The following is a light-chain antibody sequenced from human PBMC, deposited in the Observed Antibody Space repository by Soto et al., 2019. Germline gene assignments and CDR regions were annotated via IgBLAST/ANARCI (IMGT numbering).Light chain of an antibody. V-gene: IGLV2-14*01. Sequence: QSVLTQPASVSGSPGQTITISCTGTSSDVGGYAYVSWYQQYPGKVPKLVISEVSNRPSGVSHRFSGSRSGNTASLTISGLQAEDEADYYCSSYTTTSPYVFGSGTKLTVL. CDR1: SSDVGGYAY. CDR3: SSYTTTSPYV. J-gene: IGLJ1*01. CDR2: EVS.